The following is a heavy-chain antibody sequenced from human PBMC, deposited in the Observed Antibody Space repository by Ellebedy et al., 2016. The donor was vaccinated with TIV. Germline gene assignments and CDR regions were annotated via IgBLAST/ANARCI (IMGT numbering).Heavy chain of an antibody. D-gene: IGHD5-18*01. V-gene: IGHV3-30*01. J-gene: IGHJ3*02. CDR1: GFTFSNDP. CDR3: ARDPKGGYSSGWGAFDI. Sequence: PGGSLRLSCAASGFTFSNDPMHWVRQAPGKGLEWVAVISYDGSNKYHADSVKGRFTISRDNSKSTLFLHMNGLRAEDTAVYYCARDPKGGYSSGWGAFDIWGHGTMVTVSS. CDR2: ISYDGSNK.